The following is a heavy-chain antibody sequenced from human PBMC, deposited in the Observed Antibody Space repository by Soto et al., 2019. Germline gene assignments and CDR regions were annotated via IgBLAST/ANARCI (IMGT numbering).Heavy chain of an antibody. CDR2: ITSDTKTI. V-gene: IGHV3-48*01. J-gene: IGHJ4*02. Sequence: PGGSLRLSCAASGFTFSIYSMNWVRQAPGKGLEWFSYITSDTKTIKYADSVKGRFTISRDNAKNSLYLQMDTLRVEDTAVYYCARDYYGSGSQYNPLDYWGQGALVTVSS. CDR1: GFTFSIYS. CDR3: ARDYYGSGSQYNPLDY. D-gene: IGHD3-10*01.